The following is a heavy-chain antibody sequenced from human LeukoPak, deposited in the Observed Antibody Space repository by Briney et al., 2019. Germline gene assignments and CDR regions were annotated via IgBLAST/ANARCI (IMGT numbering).Heavy chain of an antibody. V-gene: IGHV1-46*01. CDR3: ARGPHKRTYDRDNWFDP. Sequence: ASVKVSCKASGYTFTNYYMYWVRQAPGQGLEWMGLINPSGGSTNYAQKFQGRVTMTRDMSTSTVYMELSSLRSEDTAVYYCARGPHKRTYDRDNWFDPWGQGTLVTVSS. D-gene: IGHD3-3*01. CDR2: INPSGGST. CDR1: GYTFTNYY. J-gene: IGHJ5*02.